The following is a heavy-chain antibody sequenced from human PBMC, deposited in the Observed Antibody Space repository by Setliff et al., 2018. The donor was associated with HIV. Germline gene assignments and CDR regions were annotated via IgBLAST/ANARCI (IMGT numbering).Heavy chain of an antibody. J-gene: IGHJ3*02. CDR1: GYSISSGFY. Sequence: SETLSLTCTVSGYSISSGFYWGWIRQPPGKGLEWIGNIYNSGSTYYNPSLKSRVTISVDTSKNQFSLKLSSVTAADTAVYYCAREPRSTMIRNAFDIWGQGTMVTVSS. CDR3: AREPRSTMIRNAFDI. CDR2: IYNSGST. V-gene: IGHV4-38-2*02. D-gene: IGHD3-22*01.